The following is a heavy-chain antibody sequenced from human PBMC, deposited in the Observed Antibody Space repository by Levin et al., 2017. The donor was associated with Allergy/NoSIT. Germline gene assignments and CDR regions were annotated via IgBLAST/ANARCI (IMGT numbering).Heavy chain of an antibody. Sequence: SLKISCAASGFTFDDYAMHWVRQAPGKGLEWVSGISWNSGSIGYADSVKGRFTISRDNAKNSLYLQMNSLRAEDTALYYCAKDISITIFGVVFDYWGQGTLVTVSS. J-gene: IGHJ4*02. CDR2: ISWNSGSI. V-gene: IGHV3-9*01. D-gene: IGHD3-3*01. CDR1: GFTFDDYA. CDR3: AKDISITIFGVVFDY.